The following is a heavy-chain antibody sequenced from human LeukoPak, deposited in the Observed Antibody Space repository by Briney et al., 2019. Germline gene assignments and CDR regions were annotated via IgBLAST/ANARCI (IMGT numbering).Heavy chain of an antibody. D-gene: IGHD1-26*01. CDR3: ARGLKVLQSLLRPYYYYYYMDV. CDR1: GGSFSGYY. Sequence: SETLSLTCAVYGGSFSGYYWSWIRRPPGKGLEWIGEINHSGSTNYNPSLKSRVTISVDTSKNQFSLKLSSVTAADTAVYYCARGLKVLQSLLRPYYYYYYMDVWGKGTTVTVSS. V-gene: IGHV4-34*01. J-gene: IGHJ6*03. CDR2: INHSGST.